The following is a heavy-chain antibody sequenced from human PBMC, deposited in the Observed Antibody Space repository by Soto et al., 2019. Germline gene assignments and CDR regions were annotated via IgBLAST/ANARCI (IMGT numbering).Heavy chain of an antibody. J-gene: IGHJ6*02. D-gene: IGHD2-2*01. CDR3: AGVVPAANPSYYYYGMDF. Sequence: SETLSLTCTVSGGSISSGGYYWSWIRQHPGKGLEWIGYINYSGSTYYNPSLKSLVTISVDTSKNQFSLKLSSVTAAYTAVYYCAGVVPAANPSYYYYGMDFWGQGTTVTVSS. CDR2: INYSGST. CDR1: GGSISSGGYY. V-gene: IGHV4-31*01.